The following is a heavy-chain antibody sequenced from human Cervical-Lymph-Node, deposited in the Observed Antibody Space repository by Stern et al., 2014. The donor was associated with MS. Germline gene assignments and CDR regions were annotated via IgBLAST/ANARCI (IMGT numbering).Heavy chain of an antibody. CDR2: ISYDGSNQ. J-gene: IGHJ4*02. V-gene: IGHV3-30*03. D-gene: IGHD2-2*02. CDR1: GFTFTTSG. CDR3: AALSCRSPSCYKAFEY. Sequence: VQLVESGGGVVQPGGSLRLSCVASGFTFTTSGMHWVRQAPGKGLDWVAVISYDGSNQYYGDSVKGRFTIYRDNSKNTVYLQMNSLRPEDTAGANAAALSCRSPSCYKAFEYWGQGILVTVSS.